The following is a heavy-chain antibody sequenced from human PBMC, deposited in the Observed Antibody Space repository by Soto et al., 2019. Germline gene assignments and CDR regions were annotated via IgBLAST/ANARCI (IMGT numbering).Heavy chain of an antibody. D-gene: IGHD3-22*01. J-gene: IGHJ4*02. Sequence: GASVKVSCKASGYTFTSYGISWVRQAPGQGLEWMGWISAYNGNTNYAQKLQGRVTMTTDTSTSTAYMELRSLRSDDTAVYYCARDPYPDYYDSSGQYWGQGTLVTVSS. CDR3: ARDPYPDYYDSSGQY. V-gene: IGHV1-18*01. CDR2: ISAYNGNT. CDR1: GYTFTSYG.